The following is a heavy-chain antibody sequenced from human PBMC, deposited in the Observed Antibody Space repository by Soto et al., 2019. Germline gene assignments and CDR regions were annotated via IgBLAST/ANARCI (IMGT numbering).Heavy chain of an antibody. CDR3: AHSSSRWPLGY. V-gene: IGHV2-5*01. J-gene: IGHJ4*02. Sequence: QITLKESGPTLVKPTQTLTLTCTFSGFSLSTSGVGVVWLRQPPGKALEWLALVYWYDDKRYSPSLKSRLTITQDTSKNQVVLTMNNMDHVDTATYYCAHSSSRWPLGYWGQGALVTVSS. CDR2: VYWYDDK. CDR1: GFSLSTSGVG. D-gene: IGHD4-17*01.